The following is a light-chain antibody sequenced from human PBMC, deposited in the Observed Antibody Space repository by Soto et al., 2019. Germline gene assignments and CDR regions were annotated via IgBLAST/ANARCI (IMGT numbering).Light chain of an antibody. Sequence: QSALTQPASVSGSPGQSITISCTGTSSDVGGYNYVSWYQQHPGKAPKLMIYDVSNRPSGVSNRFSGSKSGNTASLTISGLQAEDGADYYCSSHTSRILFGGGTKLTVL. J-gene: IGLJ2*01. CDR2: DVS. CDR3: SSHTSRIL. CDR1: SSDVGGYNY. V-gene: IGLV2-14*01.